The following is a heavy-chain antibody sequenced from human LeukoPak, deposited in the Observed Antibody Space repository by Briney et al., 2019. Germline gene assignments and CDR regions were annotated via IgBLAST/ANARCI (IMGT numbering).Heavy chain of an antibody. CDR1: GFTFDDYA. D-gene: IGHD6-13*01. J-gene: IGHJ4*02. CDR2: ISWNSGSI. CDR3: AKVPAAAGQNYFDY. Sequence: GGSLRLSCAASGFTFDDYAMHWARQAPGKGLEWVSGISWNSGSIGYADSVKGRFTISRGNAKNSLYLQMNSLRAEDTALYYCAKVPAAAGQNYFDYWGQGTLVTVSS. V-gene: IGHV3-9*01.